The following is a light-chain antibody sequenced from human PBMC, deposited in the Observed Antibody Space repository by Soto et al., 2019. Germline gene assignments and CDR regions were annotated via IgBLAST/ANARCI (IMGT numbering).Light chain of an antibody. CDR2: EVS. Sequence: QLVLTQPASVSGSPGQSITISCTGTSSDVGGYNYVSWYQQHPGKAPKLMIYEVSNRPSGVSNRFSGSKSGNTASLTISGLQAEDEADYYCSSYTSSSTRVFGGGTKLTFL. CDR1: SSDVGGYNY. J-gene: IGLJ3*02. CDR3: SSYTSSSTRV. V-gene: IGLV2-14*01.